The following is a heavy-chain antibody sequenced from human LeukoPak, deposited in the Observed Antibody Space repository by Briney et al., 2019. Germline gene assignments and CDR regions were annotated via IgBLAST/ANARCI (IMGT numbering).Heavy chain of an antibody. Sequence: GGSLRLSCAASGFTFSYYWMSWVRQAPGTGLEWVSLINGNGGSTYYADSVKGRFTISRDNSRNSLYLQMNSLTTEDSALYYCTKDMGGGWEPWDDWGQGTLVTVSS. CDR3: TKDMGGGWEPWDD. V-gene: IGHV3-43*02. D-gene: IGHD1-26*01. CDR1: GFTFSYYW. CDR2: INGNGGST. J-gene: IGHJ4*02.